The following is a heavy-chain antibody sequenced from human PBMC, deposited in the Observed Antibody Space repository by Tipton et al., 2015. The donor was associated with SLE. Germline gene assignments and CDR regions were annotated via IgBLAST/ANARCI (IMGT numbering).Heavy chain of an antibody. V-gene: IGHV1-18*01. CDR2: ISAYNGNT. J-gene: IGHJ4*02. CDR1: GYTFTSYG. Sequence: QVQLVQSGAEVKKPGASVKVSCKASGYTFTSYGISWVRQAPGQGLEWMGWISAYNGNTNYAQKLQGRVTMTTDTSASTAYMELRSLRSDDTAVYYCARAPYCSGGSCYPHYFDYWGQGTLVTVSS. CDR3: ARAPYCSGGSCYPHYFDY. D-gene: IGHD2-15*01.